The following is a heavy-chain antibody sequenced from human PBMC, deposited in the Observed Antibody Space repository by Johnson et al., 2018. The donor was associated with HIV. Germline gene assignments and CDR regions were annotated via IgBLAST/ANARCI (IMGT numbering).Heavy chain of an antibody. Sequence: QVQLVESGGGVVQPGRSLRLSCAASGFTFSSYAMHWVRQAPGKGLEWVAVISYDGSNKYYADSVKGRFTISRDISRNTLYLQMNSLRAEDTAVYYCSREVGEDDYYESGGDAFDIWGQGTMVTVSS. J-gene: IGHJ3*02. CDR3: SREVGEDDYYESGGDAFDI. CDR2: ISYDGSNK. D-gene: IGHD3-22*01. CDR1: GFTFSSYA. V-gene: IGHV3-30*04.